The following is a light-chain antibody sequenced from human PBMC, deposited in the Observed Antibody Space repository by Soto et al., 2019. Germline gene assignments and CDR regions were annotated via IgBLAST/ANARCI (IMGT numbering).Light chain of an antibody. CDR1: QSISTY. J-gene: IGKJ5*01. Sequence: DIQMTQSPSSLSASVGNRVTITCRASQSISTYLNWYQQKPGKAPRVLISGASNLQSGVPSRFSGSGSGTDFTLTISSLQPEDFATYYCQQSYSTPITFGQGTRLEIK. CDR2: GAS. V-gene: IGKV1-39*01. CDR3: QQSYSTPIT.